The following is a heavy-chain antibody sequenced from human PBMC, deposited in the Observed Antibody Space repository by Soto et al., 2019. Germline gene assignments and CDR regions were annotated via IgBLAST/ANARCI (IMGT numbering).Heavy chain of an antibody. CDR2: ISAYNGNT. CDR1: GYTFTSYG. V-gene: IGHV1-18*01. CDR3: ARDHPYPTPSNAPID. J-gene: IGHJ4*02. Sequence: ASVKVSFKASGYTFTSYGISWVRQAPGQGLEWMGWISAYNGNTNYAQKLQGRVTMTTDTSTSTAYMELRSLRSDDTAVYYCARDHPYPTPSNAPIDWGQGTLVTVSS.